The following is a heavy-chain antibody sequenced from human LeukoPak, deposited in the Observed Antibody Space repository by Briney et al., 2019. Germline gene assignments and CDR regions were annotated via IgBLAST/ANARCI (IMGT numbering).Heavy chain of an antibody. V-gene: IGHV3-23*01. Sequence: GGSLRLSCAASGFTFTNYALSWFRQAPGKGVEWVSGSSGNGISTYYTHSVKGRVTISRDNSKSTLYLQMDTPTADDTAVYYVAKEPSWNYYSFYYMDVGDKGTTVTVS. CDR1: GFTFTNYA. J-gene: IGHJ6*03. CDR2: SSGNGIST. CDR3: AKEPSWNYYSFYYMDV. D-gene: IGHD1-1*01.